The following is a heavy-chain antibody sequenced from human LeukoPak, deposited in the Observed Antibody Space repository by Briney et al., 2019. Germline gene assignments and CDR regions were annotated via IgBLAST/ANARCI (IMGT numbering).Heavy chain of an antibody. J-gene: IGHJ4*02. CDR3: ARPYPPYGDSIDY. V-gene: IGHV1-2*02. Sequence: ASVKVSCKASGYTFTGYYMRWVRQAPGQGLEWMGWINPNSGGTNYAQKFQGRVTMTRDTSISTAYMELGRLRSDDTAVYYCARPYPPYGDSIDYWGQGTLVTVSS. D-gene: IGHD4-17*01. CDR1: GYTFTGYY. CDR2: INPNSGGT.